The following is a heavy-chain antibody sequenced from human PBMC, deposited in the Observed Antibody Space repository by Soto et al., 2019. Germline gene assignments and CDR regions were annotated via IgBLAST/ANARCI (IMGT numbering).Heavy chain of an antibody. CDR3: AKDRKLNYYYYGMDV. J-gene: IGHJ6*02. Sequence: QVQLVEFGGGVVQPGRSLRLSCAASGFTFSSYGMHWVRQAPGKGLEWVAVISYDGSNKYYADSVKGRFTISRDNSKNTLYLQMNSLRAEDTAVYYCAKDRKLNYYYYGMDVWGQGTTVTVSS. CDR1: GFTFSSYG. CDR2: ISYDGSNK. V-gene: IGHV3-30*18. D-gene: IGHD1-26*01.